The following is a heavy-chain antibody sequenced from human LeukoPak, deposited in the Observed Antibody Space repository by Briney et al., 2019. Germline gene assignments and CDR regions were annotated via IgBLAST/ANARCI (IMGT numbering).Heavy chain of an antibody. CDR3: ARARLRLFPDY. J-gene: IGHJ4*02. CDR2: IKQDGGQK. CDR1: GFSFSSYW. Sequence: LAGGSLRLSCAASGFSFSSYWMSWVRQAPGKGLEWVANIKQDGGQKFYVDSVKGRFTISRDNAKNSLYLQMNSLRAEDTAVYYCARARLRLFPDYWGQGTLVTVSS. V-gene: IGHV3-7*01. D-gene: IGHD3-3*01.